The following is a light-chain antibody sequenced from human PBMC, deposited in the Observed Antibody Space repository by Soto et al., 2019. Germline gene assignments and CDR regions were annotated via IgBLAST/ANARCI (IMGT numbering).Light chain of an antibody. CDR2: DVS. CDR1: SSDVGNYNY. Sequence: QSVLTQPASVSGSPGQSITISCTGTSSDVGNYNYVSWFQQHPGKAPKVIIYDVSNRPSGISDRFSGSKSGNTASLTISGLQAEDEADYYCNSYTSISTWVFGGGTKHRP. J-gene: IGLJ3*02. CDR3: NSYTSISTWV. V-gene: IGLV2-14*03.